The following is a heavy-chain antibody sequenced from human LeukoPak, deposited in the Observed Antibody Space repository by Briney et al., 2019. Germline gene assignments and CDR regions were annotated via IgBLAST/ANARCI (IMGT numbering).Heavy chain of an antibody. J-gene: IGHJ4*02. CDR2: ISGSGGST. D-gene: IGHD5-12*01. Sequence: GGSLRLSCAASGFTFSSYAMSWVRQAQGKGLEWVSAISGSGGSTYYADSVKGRYTISRDNSKNTLCLQMNSLRAEDTAVYYCAKDHELVATSVDYWGQGTLVTVSS. CDR1: GFTFSSYA. V-gene: IGHV3-23*01. CDR3: AKDHELVATSVDY.